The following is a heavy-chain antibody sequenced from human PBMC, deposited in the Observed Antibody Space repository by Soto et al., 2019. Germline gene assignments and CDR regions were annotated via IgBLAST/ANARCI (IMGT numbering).Heavy chain of an antibody. CDR3: AKAPKTLLRYFDWLAYYFDY. CDR1: GFTFSSYG. J-gene: IGHJ4*02. CDR2: ISYDGSNK. Sequence: PGGSLRLSCAASGFTFSSYGMHWVRQAPGKGLEWLAVISYDGSNKYYADSVKGRFTISRDNSKNTLYLQMNSLRAEDTAVYYCAKAPKTLLRYFDWLAYYFDYWGQGTLVTVSS. V-gene: IGHV3-30*18. D-gene: IGHD3-9*01.